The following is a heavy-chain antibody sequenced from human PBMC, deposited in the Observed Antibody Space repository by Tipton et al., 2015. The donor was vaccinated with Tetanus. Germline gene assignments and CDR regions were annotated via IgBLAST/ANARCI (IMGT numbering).Heavy chain of an antibody. D-gene: IGHD6-6*01. CDR1: GYTFTSYY. V-gene: IGHV1-46*01. J-gene: IGHJ5*02. Sequence: QSGAEVKKPGASVKVSCKASGYTFTSYYMHWVRQAPGQGLEWMGIINPSGGGTSYAQKFQGRVTMTRDTSTSTVYMELSSLRSEDTAVYYCARSSIAGRWFDPWGQGTLVTVSS. CDR2: INPSGGGT. CDR3: ARSSIAGRWFDP.